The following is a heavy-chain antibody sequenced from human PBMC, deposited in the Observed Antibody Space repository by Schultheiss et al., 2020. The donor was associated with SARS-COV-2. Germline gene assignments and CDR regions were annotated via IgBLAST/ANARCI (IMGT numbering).Heavy chain of an antibody. CDR3: ARGVHGDAFDI. D-gene: IGHD1-1*01. CDR1: GYTFTSYG. J-gene: IGHJ3*02. Sequence: ASVKVSCKASGYTFTSYGISWVRQAPGQGLEWMGWINPNSGGTNYAQKFQGRVTMTRDTSISTAYMELSRLRSDDTAVYYCARGVHGDAFDIWGQGTMVTVSS. CDR2: INPNSGGT. V-gene: IGHV1-2*02.